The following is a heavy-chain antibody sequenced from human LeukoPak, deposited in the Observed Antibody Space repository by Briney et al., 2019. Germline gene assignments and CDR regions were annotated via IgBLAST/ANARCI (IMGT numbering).Heavy chain of an antibody. CDR1: GGSFSGYY. J-gene: IGHJ4*02. CDR2: INHSGST. CDR3: ARHVKIRGYCSGGSCRPFDY. D-gene: IGHD2-15*01. V-gene: IGHV4-34*01. Sequence: SETLSLTCAVYGGSFSGYYWSWIRQPPGKGLEWIGEINHSGSTNYNPSLKSRVTISVDTSKNQFSPKLSSVTDADTAVYYCARHVKIRGYCSGGSCRPFDYWGQGTLVTVSS.